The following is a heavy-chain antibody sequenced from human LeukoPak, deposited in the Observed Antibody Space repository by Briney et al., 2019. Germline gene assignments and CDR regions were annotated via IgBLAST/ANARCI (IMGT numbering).Heavy chain of an antibody. J-gene: IGHJ4*02. CDR3: ARDEGMRSSVRFVDC. CDR2: IYYSGST. Sequence: SETLSLTCTVSGGSISSSSYFWAWIRQPPGKGLEWIGNIYYSGSTHYNPSLKSRVTISVDTSKNQFSLKLSSVTAADTAVYYCARDEGMRSSVRFVDCWGQGTLVTVSS. V-gene: IGHV4-39*07. CDR1: GGSISSSSYF. D-gene: IGHD6-19*01.